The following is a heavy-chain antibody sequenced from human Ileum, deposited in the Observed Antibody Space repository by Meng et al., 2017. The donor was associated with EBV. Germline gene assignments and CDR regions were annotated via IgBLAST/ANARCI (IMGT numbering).Heavy chain of an antibody. CDR2: INTATVNP. CDR3: ARGSGTYYRTGQYHFDF. J-gene: IGHJ4*02. V-gene: IGHV7-4-1*01. Sequence: NPGASMNSSYKASAYTITTYSMKWVPPAPGQGLEWMGCINTATVNPTYAQCLTGHFVFSFDPSVSTAYLQINLKAEDTAVYYCARGSGTYYRTGQYHFDFWGQGTLVTVSS. D-gene: IGHD3-10*01. CDR1: AYTITTYS.